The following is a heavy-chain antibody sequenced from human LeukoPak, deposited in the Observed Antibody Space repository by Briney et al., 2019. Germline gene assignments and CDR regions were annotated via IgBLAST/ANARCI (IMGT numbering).Heavy chain of an antibody. CDR1: GGSISSSS. V-gene: IGHV4-4*09. D-gene: IGHD2-15*01. CDR3: ARRVVSAKFRNLLYYYMDV. CDR2: ISNNGKA. J-gene: IGHJ6*03. Sequence: SETLSLTCTVSGGSISSSSWSWMQQSPGKGLESIGYISNNGKAKYKSSFEGRVTMSVDTSKSQFSLNLSSVTAADTAVYYCARRVVSAKFRNLLYYYMDVWGKGTTVIVS.